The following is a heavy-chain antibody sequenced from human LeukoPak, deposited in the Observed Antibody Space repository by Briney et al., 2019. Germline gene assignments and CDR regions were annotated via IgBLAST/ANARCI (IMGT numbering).Heavy chain of an antibody. V-gene: IGHV4-34*01. D-gene: IGHD5-18*01. CDR2: INHSGST. CDR3: ATGPVDTAMAFDY. CDR1: GGSFSGYY. Sequence: PSETLSLTCAVYGGSFSGYYWSWIRQPPGKGLEWIGEINHSGSTNYNPSLKSRVTISVDTSKNQFSLKLSSVTAADTAVYYCATGPVDTAMAFDYWGQGTLVTVSS. J-gene: IGHJ4*02.